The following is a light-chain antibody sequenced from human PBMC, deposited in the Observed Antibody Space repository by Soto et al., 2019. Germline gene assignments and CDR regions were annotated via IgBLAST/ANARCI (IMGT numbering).Light chain of an antibody. Sequence: EIVMTQSPATLSVSPGERATLSCRASQSVSSNLAWYQQKPGQAPRLLIYGASDRATGIPDRFTGSGSGTDFTLTINRLEPEDFAVYFCQQYGSSPQTFDQGTKVDIK. V-gene: IGKV3-20*01. CDR3: QQYGSSPQT. J-gene: IGKJ1*01. CDR2: GAS. CDR1: QSVSSN.